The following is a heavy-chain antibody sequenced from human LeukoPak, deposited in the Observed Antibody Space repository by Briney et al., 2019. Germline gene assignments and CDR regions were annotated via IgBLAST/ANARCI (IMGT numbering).Heavy chain of an antibody. J-gene: IGHJ4*02. CDR1: GGSISSHNW. D-gene: IGHD3-10*01. V-gene: IGHV4-4*02. CDR3: ARHLPYYYGSGSYREPLDY. CDR2: IYHRGST. Sequence: SGTLSLTCAVSGGSISSHNWWSWVRQPPGKGLEWIGEIYHRGSTNYNPSLRSRVTISVDKSKNQFSLKLNSLTAADTAVYHCARHLPYYYGSGSYREPLDYWGQGTLVTVSS.